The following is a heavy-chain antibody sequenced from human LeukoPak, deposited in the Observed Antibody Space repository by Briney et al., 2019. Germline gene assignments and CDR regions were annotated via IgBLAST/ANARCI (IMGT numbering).Heavy chain of an antibody. D-gene: IGHD6-19*01. CDR2: IYYSGST. CDR1: GGSISSYY. CDR3: ARAYSSGDFDY. Sequence: SETLSLTCTVSGGSISSYYWSWIRQPPGKGLEWIGYIYYSGSTNYNPSLKSRVTVSVDTSKNQFSLKLSSVTAADTAVYYCARAYSSGDFDYWGQGTLVTVSS. J-gene: IGHJ4*02. V-gene: IGHV4-59*01.